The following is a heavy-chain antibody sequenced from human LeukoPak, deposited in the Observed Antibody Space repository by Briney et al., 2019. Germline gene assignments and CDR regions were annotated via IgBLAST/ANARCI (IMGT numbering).Heavy chain of an antibody. CDR3: ARSRYDDY. CDR1: GFTFSSYW. V-gene: IGHV3-7*01. CDR2: IKEDGSGK. D-gene: IGHD2-15*01. Sequence: GGSLRLSCAASGFTFSSYWMNWVRQAPGKGLEWVANIKEDGSGKNYVDSVKGRFTISRDNAKNSLYLQMDGLRVEDTAVYYCARSRYDDYWGQGTLVTVSS. J-gene: IGHJ4*02.